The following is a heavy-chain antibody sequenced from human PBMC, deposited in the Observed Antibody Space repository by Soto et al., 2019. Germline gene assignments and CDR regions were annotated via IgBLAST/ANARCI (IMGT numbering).Heavy chain of an antibody. J-gene: IGHJ3*02. V-gene: IGHV1-58*01. Sequence: SVEVSCKASGFTFTSSAVQWVRQARGQRLEWIGWIVVGSGNTNYAQKFQERVTITRDMSTSTAYMELSSLRSEDTAVYYCAAEGNCSGGSYPDAFDIWGQGTMVTVSS. CDR1: GFTFTSSA. CDR2: IVVGSGNT. D-gene: IGHD2-15*01. CDR3: AAEGNCSGGSYPDAFDI.